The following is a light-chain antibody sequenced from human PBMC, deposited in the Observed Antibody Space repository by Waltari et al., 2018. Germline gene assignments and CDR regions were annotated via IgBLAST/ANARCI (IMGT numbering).Light chain of an antibody. Sequence: QSVLTQSPSTSGPPGQRVTLPCSGSNSNIGSNHVYWYQQLPGTAPKLLIYRSVLRPSGVPVRFSGSRSGTSASLAISGLRSEDEAHYYCFVWDDSLSGLWVFGGGTKLTVL. V-gene: IGLV1-47*01. J-gene: IGLJ3*02. CDR2: RSV. CDR1: NSNIGSNH. CDR3: FVWDDSLSGLWV.